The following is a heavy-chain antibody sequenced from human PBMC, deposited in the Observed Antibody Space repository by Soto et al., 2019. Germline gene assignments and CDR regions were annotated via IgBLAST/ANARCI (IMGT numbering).Heavy chain of an antibody. D-gene: IGHD6-19*01. J-gene: IGHJ4*02. CDR2: ISSTGRTI. CDR1: GFTFSNYY. Sequence: GGSLRLSCEASGFTFSNYYMSWVRQAPGKGLEWVSYISSTGRTIRYADSVKGRFTVSRDNAQNSLSLKRNSLRVEDTAVYYCARSYSSGWEFDYWGQGTQVTVTS. V-gene: IGHV3-11*01. CDR3: ARSYSSGWEFDY.